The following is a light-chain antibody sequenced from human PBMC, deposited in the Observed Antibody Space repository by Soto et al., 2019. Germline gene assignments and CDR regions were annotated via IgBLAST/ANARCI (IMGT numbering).Light chain of an antibody. J-gene: IGKJ2*01. CDR3: QQDKTYTYT. V-gene: IGKV1-5*03. CDR2: RAS. CDR1: QSIDRW. Sequence: DIQMTQSPSTLSASVGDRVTITCRASQSIDRWLAWYQQKPGKAPKLMIYRASSLESGVPSRFSGSGYGTEFTLTISSLQPDDFTTYHCQQDKTYTYTFAQGTKLEIK.